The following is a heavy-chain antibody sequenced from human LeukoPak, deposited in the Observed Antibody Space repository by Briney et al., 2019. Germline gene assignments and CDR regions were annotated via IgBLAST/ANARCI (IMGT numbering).Heavy chain of an antibody. CDR3: ARRDYYYSSGYFPLNY. V-gene: IGHV3-21*01. CDR1: GDSFTGHT. Sequence: GGSPRLSCTGSGDSFTGHTMNWVRQAPGKGLEWVSSISSSSSYIYYADSVKGRFTTSRDNAKNSLYLQMNSLRAEDTAVYYCARRDYYYSSGYFPLNYWGQGTLVTVSS. D-gene: IGHD3-22*01. CDR2: ISSSSSYI. J-gene: IGHJ4*02.